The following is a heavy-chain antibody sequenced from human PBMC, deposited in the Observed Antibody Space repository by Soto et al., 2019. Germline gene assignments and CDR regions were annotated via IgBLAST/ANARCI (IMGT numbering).Heavy chain of an antibody. J-gene: IGHJ4*02. V-gene: IGHV3-48*02. CDR2: IHNSSSTI. D-gene: IGHD2-2*01. Sequence: EVQLVESGGGLVQPGESLRLSCAASGFTFSSYSMNWVRQAPGKGLEWVSYIHNSSSTIYYADSVMGRFTISRDNAKNSLYLQMNSLRDEDTAVYYCARGVQIIVLLPAAIDYWGQGTLVTVSS. CDR1: GFTFSSYS. CDR3: ARGVQIIVLLPAAIDY.